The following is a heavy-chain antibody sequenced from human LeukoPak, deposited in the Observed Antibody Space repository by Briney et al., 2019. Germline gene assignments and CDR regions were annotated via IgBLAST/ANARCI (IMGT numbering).Heavy chain of an antibody. V-gene: IGHV4-59*01. Sequence: SETLSLTCTVSGGSIGSYYWSWIRQPPGKGLEWIGYIYYSGSTNYNPSLKSRVTISVDTSKNQFSLKLSSVTAADTAVYYCARAAGEVDDFWSGYYTGFDYWGQGTLVTVSS. CDR3: ARAAGEVDDFWSGYYTGFDY. D-gene: IGHD3-3*01. CDR1: GGSIGSYY. J-gene: IGHJ4*02. CDR2: IYYSGST.